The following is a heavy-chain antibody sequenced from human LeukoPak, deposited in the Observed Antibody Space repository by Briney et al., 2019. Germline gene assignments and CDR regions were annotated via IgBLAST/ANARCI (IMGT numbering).Heavy chain of an antibody. J-gene: IGHJ3*02. CDR1: GYTFTGYY. CDR3: ARDVAGYYYAFDI. Sequence: ASVKVSCKASGYTFTGYYMHWVRQAPGQGLEWMGWINPNSGGTNYAQKLQGRVTMTTDTSTSTAYMELRSLRSDDTAVYYCARDVAGYYYAFDIWGQGTTVTVSS. CDR2: INPNSGGT. V-gene: IGHV1-2*02. D-gene: IGHD3-22*01.